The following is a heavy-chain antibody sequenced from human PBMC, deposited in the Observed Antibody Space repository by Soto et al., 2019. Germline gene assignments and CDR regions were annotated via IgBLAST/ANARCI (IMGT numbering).Heavy chain of an antibody. CDR1: GFTFSSYG. CDR2: ISYDGSNK. V-gene: IGHV3-30*18. Sequence: ESGGGVVQPGRSLRLSCAASGFTFSSYGMHWVRQAPGKGLEWVAVISYDGSNKYYADSVKGQFTISRDNSKNTLYLQMNSLRAEDTAVYYCAKVSKVYGDYYYGMDVWGQGTTVTVSS. J-gene: IGHJ6*02. CDR3: AKVSKVYGDYYYGMDV. D-gene: IGHD4-17*01.